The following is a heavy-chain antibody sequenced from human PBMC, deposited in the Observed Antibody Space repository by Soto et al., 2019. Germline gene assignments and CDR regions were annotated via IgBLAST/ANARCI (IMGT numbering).Heavy chain of an antibody. V-gene: IGHV3-33*06. Sequence: QVQLVESGGGVVQPGRSLRLSCVASGFTFSNYGMHWVRQDPGKGLEWVAVIWYDGSKKYYADSVKSRFTISRDNSKNTLFLQMNSLRVEDTAMYYCAKDRGRQGGFDMWGQGRVVTVSS. D-gene: IGHD3-10*01. CDR2: IWYDGSKK. CDR1: GFTFSNYG. J-gene: IGHJ3*02. CDR3: AKDRGRQGGFDM.